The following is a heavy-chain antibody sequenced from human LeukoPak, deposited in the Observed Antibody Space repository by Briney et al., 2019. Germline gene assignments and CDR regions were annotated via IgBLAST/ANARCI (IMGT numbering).Heavy chain of an antibody. D-gene: IGHD3-3*01. CDR1: GGSFSGYY. CDR2: INHSGST. CDR3: ASTPDDFWSGYSMTKWFDP. J-gene: IGHJ5*02. Sequence: SETLSLTCAVYGGSFSGYYWSWIRQPPGKGLEWIGEINHSGSTNYNPSLKSRVTISVDTSKNQFSLKLSSVTAADTAVYYCASTPDDFWSGYSMTKWFDPWGQGTLVTVSS. V-gene: IGHV4-34*01.